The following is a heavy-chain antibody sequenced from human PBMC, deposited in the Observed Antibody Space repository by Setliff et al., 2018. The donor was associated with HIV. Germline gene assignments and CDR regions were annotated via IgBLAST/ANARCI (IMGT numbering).Heavy chain of an antibody. CDR3: ATADQKWHHY. CDR2: VDTEDDKT. D-gene: IGHD5-12*01. V-gene: IGHV1-69-2*01. Sequence: ASVKVSCKASKYTFTDYYMHWVQQAPGKGLEWMGRVDTEDDKTIDAKKFQGRVTITADTSTDTAYMELSSLRSEDTAVYYCATADQKWHHYWGQGTLVTVSS. CDR1: KYTFTDYY. J-gene: IGHJ4*02.